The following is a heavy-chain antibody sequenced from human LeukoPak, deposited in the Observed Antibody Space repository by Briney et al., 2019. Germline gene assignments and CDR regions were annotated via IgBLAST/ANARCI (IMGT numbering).Heavy chain of an antibody. V-gene: IGHV1-69*05. CDR2: IIPIFGTA. D-gene: IGHD4-23*01. J-gene: IGHJ4*02. CDR3: ARVSPGGKLDY. Sequence: ASVKVSCKASGGTFSSYAISWVRQAPGQGLEWMGGIIPIFGTANYAQKFQGRVTMTRDTSTSTVYMELSSLRSEDTAVYYCARVSPGGKLDYWGQGTLVTVSS. CDR1: GGTFSSYA.